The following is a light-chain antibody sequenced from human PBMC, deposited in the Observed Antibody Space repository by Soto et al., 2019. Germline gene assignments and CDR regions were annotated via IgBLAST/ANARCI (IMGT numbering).Light chain of an antibody. CDR1: SSDIGGYNY. Sequence: QSALKQPRSVSGVHVQSVGIICTGTSSDIGGYNYVSWFQQHPGKAPKLMIYDVSKWPSGVPDRFSGSKSGNTASLTISGLQAEDEADYYCCSYAGTYTYVFGTGTRSPS. V-gene: IGLV2-11*01. J-gene: IGLJ1*01. CDR3: CSYAGTYTYV. CDR2: DVS.